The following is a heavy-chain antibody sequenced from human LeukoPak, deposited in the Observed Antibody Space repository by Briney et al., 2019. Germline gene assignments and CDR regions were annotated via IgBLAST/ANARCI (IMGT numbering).Heavy chain of an antibody. CDR1: GDSIRSYH. V-gene: IGHV4-59*08. CDR3: VGLRFLEWTPTRIFDS. D-gene: IGHD3-3*01. Sequence: SETLSLTCTVSGDSIRSYHWSWIRQPPGKGLEWIAYMKDSGKINHNPSLQSRASVSVDTSKNQLSLKLSSVTAADTAVYYCVGLRFLEWTPTRIFDSWGQGTLVTVSS. CDR2: MKDSGKI. J-gene: IGHJ4*02.